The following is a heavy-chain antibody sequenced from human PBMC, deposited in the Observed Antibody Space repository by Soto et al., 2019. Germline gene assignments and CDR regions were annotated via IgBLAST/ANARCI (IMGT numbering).Heavy chain of an antibody. V-gene: IGHV3-23*01. CDR2: ISGSAGST. Sequence: EVQLLESGGGLVQPGGSLRLSCAASGFTLSSYAMSWVRQAPGKGLEWVSSISGSAGSTYYAEAVKGRFTISRNNSKKRLDGQMNSLRAEDPAVYYCAKGHGDYVWHYFDYWGQGTLVTVSS. J-gene: IGHJ4*02. D-gene: IGHD4-17*01. CDR1: GFTLSSYA. CDR3: AKGHGDYVWHYFDY.